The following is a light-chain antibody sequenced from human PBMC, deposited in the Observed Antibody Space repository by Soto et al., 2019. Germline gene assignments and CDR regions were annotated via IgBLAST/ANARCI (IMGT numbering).Light chain of an antibody. CDR1: SSNIEGNT. CDR2: SNS. CDR3: ATWDDGLSAYV. J-gene: IGLJ1*01. V-gene: IGLV1-44*01. Sequence: QSVLTQPPSASGTPVQRVTFSCSGSSSNIEGNTVSWFQHLPRTAPKLLIFSNSQRPSGVPDRLSGAKSGTSASLAISGLQSEDEANYYCATWDDGLSAYVVGNGTKVTVL.